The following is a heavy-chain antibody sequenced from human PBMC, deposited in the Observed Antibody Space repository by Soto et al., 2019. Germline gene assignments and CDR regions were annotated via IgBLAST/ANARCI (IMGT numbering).Heavy chain of an antibody. V-gene: IGHV5-51*01. CDR3: ARQIFGVVKNGMDV. CDR2: IYPGDSDT. J-gene: IGHJ6*02. CDR1: GYSFTSYW. D-gene: IGHD3-3*01. Sequence: PVEALKISCNGCGYSFTSYWIGWVRQMPGKGLEWMGIIYPGDSDTRYSPFFQGQVTISADKSISTAYLQWSSLKASDTAMYYCARQIFGVVKNGMDVWGQGTTVTVSS.